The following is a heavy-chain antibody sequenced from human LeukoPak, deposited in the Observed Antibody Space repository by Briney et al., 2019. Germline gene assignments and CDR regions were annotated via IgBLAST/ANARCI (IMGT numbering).Heavy chain of an antibody. CDR3: ARVGGGSDYYYYGMDV. D-gene: IGHD2-15*01. V-gene: IGHV3-21*01. J-gene: IGHJ6*02. CDR1: GFTFSSYS. CDR2: ISSSSSYT. Sequence: PGGSLRLSCAASGFTFSSYSMNWVRQAPGKGLEWVSSISSSSSYTYYADSVKGRFTISRDNAKNSLYLQMNSLRAEDTAVYYCARVGGGSDYYYYGMDVWGQGTTVTVSS.